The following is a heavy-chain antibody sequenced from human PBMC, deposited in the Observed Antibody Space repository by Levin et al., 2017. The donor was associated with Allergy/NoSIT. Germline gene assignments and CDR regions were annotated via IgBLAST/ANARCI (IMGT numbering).Heavy chain of an antibody. CDR1: GGSFSGYY. J-gene: IGHJ6*03. D-gene: IGHD2-2*01. CDR3: ARGLGPAAMPGYYYYYMDV. V-gene: IGHV4-34*01. CDR2: INHSGST. Sequence: SETLSLTCAVYGGSFSGYYWSWIRQPPGKGLEWIGEINHSGSTNYNPSLKSRVTISVDTSKNQFSLKLSSVTAADTAVYYCARGLGPAAMPGYYYYYMDVWGKGTTVTVSS.